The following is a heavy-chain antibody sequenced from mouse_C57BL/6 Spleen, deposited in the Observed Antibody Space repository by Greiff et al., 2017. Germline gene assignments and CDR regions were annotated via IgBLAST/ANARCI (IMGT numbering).Heavy chain of an antibody. V-gene: IGHV5-6*01. CDR1: GFTFSSYG. CDR3: ARHGGNQEYYFDY. J-gene: IGHJ2*01. Sequence: EVKLVESGGDLVKPGGSLKLSCAASGFTFSSYGMSWVRQTPDKRLEWVATISRGGSYTYYPDSVKGRFTISRDNAKNTLYLQMSSLKSEDTAMYYGARHGGNQEYYFDYWGQGTTLTVSS. CDR2: ISRGGSYT.